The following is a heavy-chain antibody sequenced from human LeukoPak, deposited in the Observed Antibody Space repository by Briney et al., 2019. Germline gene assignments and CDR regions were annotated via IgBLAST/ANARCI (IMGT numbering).Heavy chain of an antibody. CDR3: ARELDYYDSSGRLDY. Sequence: GGSLRLSCAASGFTFSSYAMSWVRQAPGKGLEWVSAISGSGGSTYYADSVKGRFTISRDNAKNSLYLQMNSLRAEDTAVYYCARELDYYDSSGRLDYWGQGTLVTVSS. CDR1: GFTFSSYA. V-gene: IGHV3-23*01. J-gene: IGHJ4*02. D-gene: IGHD3-22*01. CDR2: ISGSGGST.